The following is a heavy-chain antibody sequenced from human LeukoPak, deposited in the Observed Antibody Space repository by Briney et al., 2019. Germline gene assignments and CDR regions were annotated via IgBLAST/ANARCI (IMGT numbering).Heavy chain of an antibody. D-gene: IGHD6-19*01. Sequence: GGSLRLSCAASGFTFSTYWMHWVRQAPGKGLVWVSRINSDGSSTSYADSVKGRFTISRDNAKNTLYLQMNSLSADDTAVYYCARGSLRLPDYWGQGTLVTVSS. CDR3: ARGSLRLPDY. J-gene: IGHJ4*02. V-gene: IGHV3-74*01. CDR2: INSDGSST. CDR1: GFTFSTYW.